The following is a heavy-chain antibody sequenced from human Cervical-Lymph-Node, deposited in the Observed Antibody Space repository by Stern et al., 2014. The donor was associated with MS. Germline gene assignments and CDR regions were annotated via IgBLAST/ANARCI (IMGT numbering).Heavy chain of an antibody. CDR2: ISAYNGNT. CDR1: GYTFTSYG. V-gene: IGHV1-18*01. D-gene: IGHD2-2*02. J-gene: IGHJ6*02. CDR3: ERGYCSSTSCYTSYYYYGMDV. Sequence: QVQLGQSGAEVKKPGASVKVSCKASGYTFTSYGISWVRQAPGQGLEWMGWISAYNGNTNYAQKLQGRVTMTTDTSTSTAYMELRSLRSDDTAVYYCERGYCSSTSCYTSYYYYGMDVWGQGTTVTVSS.